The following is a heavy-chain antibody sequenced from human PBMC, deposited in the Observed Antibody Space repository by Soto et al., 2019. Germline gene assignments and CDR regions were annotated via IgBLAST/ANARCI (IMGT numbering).Heavy chain of an antibody. CDR1: GFTFSSYA. CDR3: AKDIVDYYDSSGYYSTGFDY. Sequence: GGSLRLSCAASGFTFSSYAMSWVRQAPGKGLEWVSAISGSGGSTYYADSVKGRFTISRDNSKNTLYLQMNSLRAEDTAVYYCAKDIVDYYDSSGYYSTGFDYWGQGTLVTVSS. D-gene: IGHD3-22*01. V-gene: IGHV3-23*01. CDR2: ISGSGGST. J-gene: IGHJ4*02.